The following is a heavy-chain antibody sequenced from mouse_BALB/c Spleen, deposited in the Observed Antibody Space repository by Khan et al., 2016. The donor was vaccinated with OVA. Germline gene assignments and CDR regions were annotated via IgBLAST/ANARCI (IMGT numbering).Heavy chain of an antibody. CDR1: GDSITSGF. Sequence: EVQLLESGPSLVKPSQTLSLTCSVTGDSITSGFWNWIRKFPGNKFEYMGYVTYSGNTYYNPSLNSRISITRDTSKSQYYLQLNSVTTEDTATYFCARSYGSWAMDYWGQGTSVTVSS. V-gene: IGHV3-8*02. CDR3: ARSYGSWAMDY. CDR2: VTYSGNT. D-gene: IGHD1-1*01. J-gene: IGHJ4*01.